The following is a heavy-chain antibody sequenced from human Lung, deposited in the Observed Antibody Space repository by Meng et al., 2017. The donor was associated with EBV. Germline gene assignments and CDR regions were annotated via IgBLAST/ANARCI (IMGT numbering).Heavy chain of an antibody. CDR2: INTNTGNP. Sequence: VQLVHYGSELKKPGASVKVSCKASGYTFTSYAMNWVRQAPGQGLEWRGWINTNTGNPTYAQGFTGRFVFSLDTSVSTAYLQISSLKAADTAVYYCARLYCSGGSCYTIDYWGQGTLVTVSS. V-gene: IGHV7-4-1*02. CDR1: GYTFTSYA. J-gene: IGHJ4*02. D-gene: IGHD2-15*01. CDR3: ARLYCSGGSCYTIDY.